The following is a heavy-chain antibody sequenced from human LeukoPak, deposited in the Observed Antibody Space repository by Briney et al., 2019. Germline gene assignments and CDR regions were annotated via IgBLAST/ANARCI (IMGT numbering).Heavy chain of an antibody. D-gene: IGHD2-2*01. V-gene: IGHV4-30-4*08. CDR3: ARDSCSSTSCSIDY. CDR2: IYYSGST. CDR1: GGSISSGDYY. Sequence: PSQTLSLTCTVSGGSISSGDYYWSWIRQPQGKGLEWIGYIYYSGSTYYNPSLKSRVTISVDTSKNQFSLKLSSVTAADTAVYYCARDSCSSTSCSIDYWGQGTLVTVSS. J-gene: IGHJ4*02.